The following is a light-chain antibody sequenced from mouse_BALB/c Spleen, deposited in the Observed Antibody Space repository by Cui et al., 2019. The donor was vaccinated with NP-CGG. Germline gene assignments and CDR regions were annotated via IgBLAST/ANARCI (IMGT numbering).Light chain of an antibody. J-gene: IGLJ1*01. V-gene: IGLV1*01. CDR3: ALWYSNHWV. CDR2: GTN. CDR1: TGAVTTSNY. Sequence: QAVLTQESALTTSPGETVTLTCRSSTGAVTTSNYANWVQEKPDHLFTGLIGGTNNRVPGVPARFSGSLIGDKAALTITGAQTEDEAIYFCALWYSNHWVFGGGTKLTV.